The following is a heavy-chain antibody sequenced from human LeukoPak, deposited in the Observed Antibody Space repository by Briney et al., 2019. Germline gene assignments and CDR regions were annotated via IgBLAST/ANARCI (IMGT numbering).Heavy chain of an antibody. D-gene: IGHD6-19*01. J-gene: IGHJ4*02. V-gene: IGHV4-39*01. CDR2: IYYSGTT. Sequence: SETLSLTCTVSGGSISTSTYYWGWIRQPPGKGLEWIGVIYYSGTTYYNPSLKSRVTISADTSKNQFSLKVSSVTAADTAVYYCARLLTPNSGWKPWDYWGQGTLVTASS. CDR1: GGSISTSTYY. CDR3: ARLLTPNSGWKPWDY.